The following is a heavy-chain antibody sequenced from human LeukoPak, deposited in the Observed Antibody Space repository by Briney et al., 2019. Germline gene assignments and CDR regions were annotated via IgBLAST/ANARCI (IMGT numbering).Heavy chain of an antibody. CDR2: IYYSGST. D-gene: IGHD6-6*01. CDR1: GGSISSSSDY. V-gene: IGHV4-39*01. CDR3: ARRTGSSSSRWFDP. Sequence: SETLSLTCTVSGGSISSSSDYWGRIRQPPGKGLEWIANIYYSGSTFYNPSLKSRVTISVDTSENQFSLKLSSVTAADTAVYYCARRTGSSSSRWFDPWGQGTLVTVSS. J-gene: IGHJ5*02.